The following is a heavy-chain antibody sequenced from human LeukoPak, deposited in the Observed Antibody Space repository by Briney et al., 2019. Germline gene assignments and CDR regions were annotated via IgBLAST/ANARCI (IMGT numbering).Heavy chain of an antibody. CDR2: INTSGGST. D-gene: IGHD4-17*01. V-gene: IGHV1-46*01. Sequence: ASVKVSCKASGYTFTSYYMHWVRQAPGQGLEWMGIINTSGGSTSYAQKFQGRVTMTRDTSTSTVYMELSSLRAEDTAVYYCARDYSGAAPFDYWGQGTLVTVSS. J-gene: IGHJ4*02. CDR1: GYTFTSYY. CDR3: ARDYSGAAPFDY.